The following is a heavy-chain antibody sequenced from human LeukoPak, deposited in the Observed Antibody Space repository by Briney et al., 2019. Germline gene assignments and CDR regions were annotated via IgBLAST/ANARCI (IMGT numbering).Heavy chain of an antibody. CDR1: GGXFXSYA. D-gene: IGHD5-24*01. J-gene: IGHJ3*02. V-gene: IGHV1-69*01. CDR2: IIPIFGTA. CDR3: ARGLRDGYNDDAFDI. Sequence: KVSCXASGGXFXSYAISWVRQAPGQGLEWMGGIIPIFGTANYAQKFQGRVTITAAESTSTAYMELSSLRSEDTAVYYCARGLRDGYNDDAFDIWGQGTMVTVSS.